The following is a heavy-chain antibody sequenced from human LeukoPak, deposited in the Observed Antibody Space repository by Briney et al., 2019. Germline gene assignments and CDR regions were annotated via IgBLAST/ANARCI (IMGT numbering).Heavy chain of an antibody. J-gene: IGHJ4*02. V-gene: IGHV3-66*01. CDR3: ARDGTTVVDY. Sequence: GGSLRLSCAASGFTVSSNYMSWVRQAPGMGLEWVSLIYSGGSPFYADSVKGRFTISRDNSKNTLYLQMNSLRAEDTAVYYCARDGTTVVDYWGQGTLVTVSS. CDR2: IYSGGSP. D-gene: IGHD4-23*01. CDR1: GFTVSSNY.